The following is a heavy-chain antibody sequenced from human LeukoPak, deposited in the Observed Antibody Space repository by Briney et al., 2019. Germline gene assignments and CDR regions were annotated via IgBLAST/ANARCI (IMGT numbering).Heavy chain of an antibody. CDR3: ARHTLPYRSSWKEAFAI. J-gene: IGHJ3*02. CDR1: GYSFTSYW. D-gene: IGHD6-13*01. V-gene: IGHV5-51*01. Sequence: GESLKISCKGSGYSFTSYWIGWVRQMPGKGLEWMGIIYPGDSDTRYSPSFQGQVTISADKSISTAYLQWSSLKASDTAMYYCARHTLPYRSSWKEAFAIWGQGTMVTVSS. CDR2: IYPGDSDT.